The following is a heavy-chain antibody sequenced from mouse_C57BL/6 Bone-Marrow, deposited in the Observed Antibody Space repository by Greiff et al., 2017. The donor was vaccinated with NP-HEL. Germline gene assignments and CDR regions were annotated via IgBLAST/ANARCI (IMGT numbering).Heavy chain of an antibody. CDR3: AREDYYDYEFAY. V-gene: IGHV1-50*01. J-gene: IGHJ3*01. D-gene: IGHD2-4*01. CDR2: IDPSDSYT. CDR1: GSTFTSYW. Sequence: QVQLQQPGAELVKPGASVKLSCKASGSTFTSYWMQWVKQRPGPGLAWIGEIDPSDSYTNYNQKFKGQATLTVDTSSSTAYMQLSSLTSEDSAVYYCAREDYYDYEFAYWGQGTLVTVSA.